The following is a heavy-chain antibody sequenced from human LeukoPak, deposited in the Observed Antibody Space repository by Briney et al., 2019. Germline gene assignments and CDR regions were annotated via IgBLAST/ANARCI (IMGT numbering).Heavy chain of an antibody. D-gene: IGHD4-11*01. Sequence: ASVKVSCKASGYTFTSYGISWVRQAPGQGPEWMGWISAYNGNTNYAQKLQGRVTMTTDTSTSTAYMELRSLRSDDMAVYYCARDGRQTTVTTYYYYGMDVWGQGTTVTVSS. CDR3: ARDGRQTTVTTYYYYGMDV. V-gene: IGHV1-18*03. CDR2: ISAYNGNT. J-gene: IGHJ6*02. CDR1: GYTFTSYG.